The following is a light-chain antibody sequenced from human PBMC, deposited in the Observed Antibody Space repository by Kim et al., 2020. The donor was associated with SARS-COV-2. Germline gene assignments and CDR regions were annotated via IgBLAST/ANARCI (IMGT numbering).Light chain of an antibody. V-gene: IGKV3-20*01. CDR2: GAS. CDR1: QSVSSSY. CDR3: QHYGSSPFT. Sequence: SPGERATLSCRASQSVSSSYLAWYQQNPDQAPRLLIYGASSRATGIPDRFSGSGSGTDFTLTISRLEPEDFAVYFCQHYGSSPFTFGPGTKVDIK. J-gene: IGKJ3*01.